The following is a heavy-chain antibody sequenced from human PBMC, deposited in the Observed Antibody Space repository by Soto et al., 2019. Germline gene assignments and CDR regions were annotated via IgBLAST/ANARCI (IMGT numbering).Heavy chain of an antibody. CDR3: ARVGYSYGVLDY. CDR1: GGSISSYY. V-gene: IGHV4-59*01. Sequence: SEALSLTCTVSGGSISSYYWSWIRQPPGKGLEWIGYIYYSGSTNYNPSLKSRVTISVDTSKNQFSLKLSSVTAADTAVYYCARVGYSYGVLDYWGQGTLVTVSS. J-gene: IGHJ4*02. D-gene: IGHD5-18*01. CDR2: IYYSGST.